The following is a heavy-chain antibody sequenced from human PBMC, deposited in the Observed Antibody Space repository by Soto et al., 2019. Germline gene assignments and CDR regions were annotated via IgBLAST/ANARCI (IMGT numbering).Heavy chain of an antibody. V-gene: IGHV4-39*01. CDR3: ARHEIRIVVVNSFDY. J-gene: IGHJ4*02. CDR2: INYSGST. Sequence: SEALSVICTASGGSISSSSYYWGWIRQPPGKGLEWIGSINYSGSTYYNPSLKSRVAISVYTSKNHFSLRLSSVTAADTAVYYCARHEIRIVVVNSFDYWGQGTLVPVSS. CDR1: GGSISSSSYY. D-gene: IGHD3-22*01.